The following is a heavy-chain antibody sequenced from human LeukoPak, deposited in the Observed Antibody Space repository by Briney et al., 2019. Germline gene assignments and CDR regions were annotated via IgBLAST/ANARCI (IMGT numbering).Heavy chain of an antibody. D-gene: IGHD3-3*01. Sequence: SETLSLTCAVYGGSFSGYYWSWIRQPPGKGLEWIGEINHSGSTNYNPSLKSRVTISVDTSKNQFSLKLSSVTAADTAVYYCARGPYDFWSGYYYGMDVWGQGTTVTVSS. V-gene: IGHV4-34*01. J-gene: IGHJ6*02. CDR3: ARGPYDFWSGYYYGMDV. CDR1: GGSFSGYY. CDR2: INHSGST.